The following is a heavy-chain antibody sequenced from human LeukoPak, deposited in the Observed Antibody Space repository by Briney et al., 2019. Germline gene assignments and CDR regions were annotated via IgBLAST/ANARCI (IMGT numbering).Heavy chain of an antibody. CDR2: IHHSGRT. D-gene: IGHD3-3*01. J-gene: IGHJ5*02. CDR3: ARDHLANLASRLFDP. CDR1: GYSISSDYY. Sequence: SETLSLTCTVSGYSISSDYYWGWIRQPPGKGLESIGSIHHSGRTYYNPSLKSRVTISVDTSKNQFSLKLSSVTAADTAVYYCARDHLANLASRLFDPWGQGTLVTVSS. V-gene: IGHV4-38-2*02.